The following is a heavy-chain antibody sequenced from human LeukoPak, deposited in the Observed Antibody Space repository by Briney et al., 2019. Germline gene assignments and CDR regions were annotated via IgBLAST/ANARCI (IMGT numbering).Heavy chain of an antibody. CDR1: GLTFSGYW. CDR3: ASGNWNDRAFDI. J-gene: IGHJ3*02. D-gene: IGHD1-20*01. Sequence: PGGSLRLSCAASGLTFSGYWMSWVRQAPGKGLEWVANIKQDGSERYYVDSVKGRFTISRDNAKNSLYLQMNSLRAEDTAVYYCASGNWNDRAFDIWGQGTMVTASS. CDR2: IKQDGSER. V-gene: IGHV3-7*01.